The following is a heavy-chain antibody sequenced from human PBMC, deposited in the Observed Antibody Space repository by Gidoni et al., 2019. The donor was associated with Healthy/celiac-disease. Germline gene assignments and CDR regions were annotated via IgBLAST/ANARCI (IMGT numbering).Heavy chain of an antibody. Sequence: EVQLVESGGGLVQPGRSLRLSCAASGFPFDDYAMHWVRQAPGKGLEWVSGISWKSGSIGYADSVKGRFTISRDNAKNSLYLQMNSLRAEDTALYYCAKDISIRYFDWFVFDYWGQGTLVTVSS. V-gene: IGHV3-9*01. CDR1: GFPFDDYA. J-gene: IGHJ4*02. CDR3: AKDISIRYFDWFVFDY. D-gene: IGHD3-9*01. CDR2: ISWKSGSI.